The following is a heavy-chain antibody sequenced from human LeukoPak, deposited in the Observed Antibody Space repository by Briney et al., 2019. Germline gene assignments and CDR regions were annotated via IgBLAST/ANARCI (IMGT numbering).Heavy chain of an antibody. CDR3: VRPIDYGDNYYFDY. J-gene: IGHJ4*02. V-gene: IGHV3-64D*09. CDR1: GFSFSSYA. CDR2: ISSEGGKT. D-gene: IGHD4-23*01. Sequence: GGGLVQPGGSLRISCSTSGFSFSSYAMHWVRQAPGKGLEYVSSISSEGGKTYYPDSVKGRFTISRDNSKSTLYLQMSSLRSEDTAVYYCVRPIDYGDNYYFDYWGQGTLVTVSS.